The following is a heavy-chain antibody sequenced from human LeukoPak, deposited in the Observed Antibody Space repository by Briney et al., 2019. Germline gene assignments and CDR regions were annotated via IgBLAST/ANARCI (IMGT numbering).Heavy chain of an antibody. CDR3: ARGSDYLIDY. CDR2: IYTSGST. Sequence: SETLSLTCTVSGYSISSGYYWSWIRQPAGKGLEWIGRIYTSGSTNYNPSLKSRVTMSVDTSKNLFSLKLNSVTAADTAVYYCARGSDYLIDYWGQGALVTVSS. CDR1: GYSISSGYY. J-gene: IGHJ4*02. D-gene: IGHD1-26*01. V-gene: IGHV4-4*07.